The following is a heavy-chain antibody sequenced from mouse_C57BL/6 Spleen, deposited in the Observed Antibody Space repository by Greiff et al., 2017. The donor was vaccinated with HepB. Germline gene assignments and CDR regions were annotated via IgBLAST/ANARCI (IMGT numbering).Heavy chain of an antibody. CDR3: ARGDYYGSREGYFDV. J-gene: IGHJ1*03. V-gene: IGHV14-2*01. CDR2: IDPEDGET. Sequence: VQLKESGAELVKPGASVKLSCTASGFNIKDYYMHWVKQRSEQGLEWIGRIDPEDGETKYAPKFQGKATITADTSSNKAYLQLSSLTSEDTAVYYCARGDYYGSREGYFDVWGTGTTVTVSS. CDR1: GFNIKDYY. D-gene: IGHD1-1*01.